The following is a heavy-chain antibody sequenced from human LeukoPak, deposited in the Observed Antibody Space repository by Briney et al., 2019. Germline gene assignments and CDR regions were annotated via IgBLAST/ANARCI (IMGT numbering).Heavy chain of an antibody. J-gene: IGHJ5*02. CDR1: GYSISSGYY. Sequence: SETLSLTCAVSGYSISSGYYWGWVRQPPGKGLEWIGSIYHSGGAYYNSSLKSRVTISVDTSKNQFSLNLSSVTAADMAVYYCAREKGRYWFDPWGQGTLVTVSS. V-gene: IGHV4-38-2*02. D-gene: IGHD3-10*01. CDR3: AREKGRYWFDP. CDR2: IYHSGGA.